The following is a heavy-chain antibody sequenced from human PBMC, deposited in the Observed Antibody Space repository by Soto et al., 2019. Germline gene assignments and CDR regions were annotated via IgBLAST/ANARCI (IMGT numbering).Heavy chain of an antibody. Sequence: PSETLSLTCSVSGVSIVYYYWNWIRKPPGKGLEWIGYIYYSGSTYYNPSLKSRVTISVDTSKNQFSLTLSSVTAADTAVYYCARGRFLEWFVWGQGTTVTVSS. CDR2: IYYSGST. V-gene: IGHV4-59*12. CDR3: ARGRFLEWFV. D-gene: IGHD3-3*01. CDR1: GVSIVYYY. J-gene: IGHJ6*02.